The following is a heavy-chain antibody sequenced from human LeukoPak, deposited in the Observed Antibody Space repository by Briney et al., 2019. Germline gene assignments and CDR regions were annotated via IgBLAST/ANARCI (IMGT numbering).Heavy chain of an antibody. J-gene: IGHJ4*02. CDR3: ARSHNCGGDCYEAIDY. Sequence: GGSLRLSCAASGFTVSSNYMSWVRQAPGKGLEWVPLIYSGGTTYYADSVKGRFTISRGNSKNTLYLQMNSLRAEDTAVYYCARSHNCGGDCYEAIDYWGQGTLVTVSS. V-gene: IGHV3-66*01. CDR2: IYSGGTT. CDR1: GFTVSSNY. D-gene: IGHD2-21*02.